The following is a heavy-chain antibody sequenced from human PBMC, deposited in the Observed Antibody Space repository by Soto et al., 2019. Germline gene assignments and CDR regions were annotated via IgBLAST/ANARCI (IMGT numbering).Heavy chain of an antibody. CDR3: ARDNPPLGY. CDR2: IIPIFGTA. V-gene: IGHV1-69*05. CDR1: GCTFSSYA. Sequence: SVKVSCKASGCTFSSYAISWVRQAPGQGLEWMGGIIPIFGTANYAQKLQGRVTMTTDTSTSTAYMELRSLRSDDMAVYYCARDNPPLGYWGQGTLVTVSS. J-gene: IGHJ4*02.